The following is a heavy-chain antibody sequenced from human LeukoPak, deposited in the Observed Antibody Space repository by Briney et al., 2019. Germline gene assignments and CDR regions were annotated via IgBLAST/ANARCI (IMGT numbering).Heavy chain of an antibody. D-gene: IGHD4-23*01. CDR1: GGSFTDYF. CDR3: ARHKAVTPIWYFDL. CDR2: INDYTGDT. Sequence: SETLSLTCSVYGGSFTDYFWTWIRQSPGKGLEWIGEINDYTGDTKYNPSLNSRVSISLEKSKNQFSLELSSVTAADTAVYYCARHKAVTPIWYFDLWGRGTLVTVSS. J-gene: IGHJ2*01. V-gene: IGHV4-34*01.